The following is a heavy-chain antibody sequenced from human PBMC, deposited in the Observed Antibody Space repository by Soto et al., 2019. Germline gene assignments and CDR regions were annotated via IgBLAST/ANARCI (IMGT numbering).Heavy chain of an antibody. V-gene: IGHV1-69*13. CDR1: GGTFSSYA. CDR3: ARDAGGAIVVVVAATPYYGMDV. J-gene: IGHJ6*02. CDR2: IIPIFGTA. Sequence: SVKVSCKASGGTFSSYAISWVRQAPGQGLEWMGGIIPIFGTANYAQKFQGRVTITADESTSTAYVELSSLRSEDTAVYYCARDAGGAIVVVVAATPYYGMDVWGQGTTVTVSS. D-gene: IGHD2-15*01.